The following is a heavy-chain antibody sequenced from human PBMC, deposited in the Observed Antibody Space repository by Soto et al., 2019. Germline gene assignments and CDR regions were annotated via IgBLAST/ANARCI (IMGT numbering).Heavy chain of an antibody. CDR2: INPNSGGT. CDR1: GYTFTGYY. J-gene: IGHJ4*02. CDR3: ARDLSPYGGNRNYFDY. D-gene: IGHD2-15*01. Sequence: QVQLVQSGAEVKKPGASVKVSCKASGYTFTGYYMHWVRQAPGQGLEWMGWINPNSGGTNFAQNFQGWVTMARETSISTAYMELSRLRSDDTAVYYCARDLSPYGGNRNYFDYWGQGTLVTVSS. V-gene: IGHV1-2*04.